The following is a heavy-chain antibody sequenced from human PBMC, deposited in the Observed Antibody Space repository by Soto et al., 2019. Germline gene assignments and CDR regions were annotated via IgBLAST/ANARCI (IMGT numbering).Heavy chain of an antibody. CDR2: IYSSGGT. CDR1: GDSISEYY. V-gene: IGHV4-59*01. CDR3: ARLVYGNYGFFDY. J-gene: IGHJ4*02. D-gene: IGHD1-7*01. Sequence: SDTLSLTCTVSGDSISEYYWSWIRQPPGKGLEWIGYIYSSGGTNYNPALRSRVTISVDTTKNQFSLKLSSVTAADTAVYYCARLVYGNYGFFDYWGQGTLVT.